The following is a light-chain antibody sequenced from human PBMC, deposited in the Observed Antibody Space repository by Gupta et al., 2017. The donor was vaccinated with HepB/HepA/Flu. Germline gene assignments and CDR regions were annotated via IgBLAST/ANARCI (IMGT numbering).Light chain of an antibody. V-gene: IGLV1-44*01. Sequence: QSVLPQPPSASGTPGQRVTISCSGSRSNIGSNTVNWYQQLPGEAPKLLIYSNDQRPSGVPDRFSGSKSGTSASLAIRGLQSEDEAEYYCEKWYDSMNGYVFGGGTKLTVL. CDR2: SND. CDR3: EKWYDSMNGYV. J-gene: IGLJ2*01. CDR1: RSNIGSNT.